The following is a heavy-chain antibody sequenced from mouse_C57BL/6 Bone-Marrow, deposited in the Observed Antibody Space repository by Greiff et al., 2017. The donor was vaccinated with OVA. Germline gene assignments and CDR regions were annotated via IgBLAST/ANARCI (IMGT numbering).Heavy chain of an antibody. D-gene: IGHD3-2*02. CDR2: ISYDGSN. CDR3: ARDSSGRFAY. Sequence: DVKLQESGPGLVKPSQSLSLTCSVTGYSITSGYYWNWIRQFPGNKLEWMGYISYDGSNNYNPSLKNRISITRDTSKNQFFLKLNSVTTEDTATYYCARDSSGRFAYWGQGTLVTVSA. V-gene: IGHV3-6*01. J-gene: IGHJ3*01. CDR1: GYSITSGYY.